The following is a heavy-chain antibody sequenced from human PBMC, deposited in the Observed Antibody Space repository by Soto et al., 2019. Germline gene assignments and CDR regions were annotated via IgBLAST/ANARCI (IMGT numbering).Heavy chain of an antibody. CDR1: GGSISSYY. V-gene: IGHV4-59*08. J-gene: IGHJ4*02. CDR3: ANLRIIGYDYVPYFDN. Sequence: SETLSLTCTVSGGSISSYYWSWIRQPPGKGLEWIGYIYYSGSTNYNPSLKSRVTISVDTSKNQFSLKLSSVTAADTAVYYCANLRIIGYDYVPYFDNWGQGTLVNVSS. D-gene: IGHD5-12*01. CDR2: IYYSGST.